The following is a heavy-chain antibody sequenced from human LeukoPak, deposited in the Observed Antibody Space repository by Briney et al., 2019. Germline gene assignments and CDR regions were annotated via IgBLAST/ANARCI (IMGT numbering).Heavy chain of an antibody. CDR1: GFSLSGYW. D-gene: IGHD3-22*01. Sequence: PGGSLRLSCVASGFSLSGYWMYWVRQAPGKGLMYISRNNGDGSTTNYADLVKGRFTMSRDNVKNTLYLQMNSLRAEDTAVYYCAKCKDSGGSRFKYFDYWGQGTLVTVSS. CDR3: AKCKDSGGSRFKYFDY. CDR2: NNGDGSTT. J-gene: IGHJ4*02. V-gene: IGHV3-74*01.